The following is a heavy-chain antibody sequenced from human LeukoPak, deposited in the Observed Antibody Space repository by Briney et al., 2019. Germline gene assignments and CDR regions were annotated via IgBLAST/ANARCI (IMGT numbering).Heavy chain of an antibody. CDR3: ATVPGDN. CDR2: ISSSSIYI. J-gene: IGHJ4*02. CDR1: GFTFSSYS. V-gene: IGHV3-21*01. Sequence: PGGSLRLSCAASGFTFSSYSMTWVRQAPGKGLEWVSSISSSSIYIYYADSVKGRFTISRDNAKNSLYLQLNSLRPEDTAVYYCATVPGDNWGQGTLVTVSS.